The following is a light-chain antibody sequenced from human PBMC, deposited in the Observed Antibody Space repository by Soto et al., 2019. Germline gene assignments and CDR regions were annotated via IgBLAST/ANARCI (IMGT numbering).Light chain of an antibody. CDR3: QQYGSLPRT. Sequence: EIVMTQSPATLSVSPGERATLSCRASQSVSSSYLAWYQQKPGQAPRLLIYGASSRATGIPDRFSGSGSGTDFTLTISRLEPEDSAVYYCQQYGSLPRTFGQGTKVDIK. CDR1: QSVSSSY. V-gene: IGKV3-20*01. CDR2: GAS. J-gene: IGKJ1*01.